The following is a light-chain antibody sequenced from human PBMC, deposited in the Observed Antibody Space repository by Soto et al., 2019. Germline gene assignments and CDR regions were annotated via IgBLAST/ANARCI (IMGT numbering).Light chain of an antibody. CDR3: QQYGSSPPT. J-gene: IGKJ1*01. CDR2: GAS. V-gene: IGKV3-20*01. CDR1: QSISSSY. Sequence: EIVLTQAPFALSLSPGERATLSCRASQSISSSYLAWYQQKPGQAPRLLIYGASSRATGIPDMFSGSGSGTDSTLTISRLEPEDFAVYYCQQYGSSPPTFGQGTKVDIK.